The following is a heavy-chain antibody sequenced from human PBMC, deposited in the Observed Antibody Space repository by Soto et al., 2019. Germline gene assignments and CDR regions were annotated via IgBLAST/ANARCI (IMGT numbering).Heavy chain of an antibody. CDR3: ARARITRRVMATGMYNWLDP. CDR1: GFTFSSYS. Sequence: GGSLRLSCAASGFTFSSYSMNWVRQAPGKGLEWVSSISSSSSYIYYADSVKGRFTISRDNAKNSLYLQMNSLRAEDTAVYYCARARITRRVMATGMYNWLDPWGKGTTVTVSS. CDR2: ISSSSSYI. J-gene: IGHJ5*02. D-gene: IGHD3-22*01. V-gene: IGHV3-21*01.